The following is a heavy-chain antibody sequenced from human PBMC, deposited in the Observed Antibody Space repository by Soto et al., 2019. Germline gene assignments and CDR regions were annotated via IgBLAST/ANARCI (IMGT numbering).Heavy chain of an antibody. V-gene: IGHV3-23*01. D-gene: IGHD3-10*01. Sequence: GGSLRLSCAASGFTFSSYAMSWVRQAPGKGLEWVSAISGSGGSTYYADSVKGRFTISRDNSKNTLYLQMNSLRAEDTAVYYCAKGTRGMVRGPNSPYYYGMDVWGQGTTVTVSS. CDR2: ISGSGGST. CDR3: AKGTRGMVRGPNSPYYYGMDV. CDR1: GFTFSSYA. J-gene: IGHJ6*02.